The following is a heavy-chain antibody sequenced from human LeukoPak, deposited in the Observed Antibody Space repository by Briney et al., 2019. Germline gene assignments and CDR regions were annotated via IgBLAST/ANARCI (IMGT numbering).Heavy chain of an antibody. CDR1: GFIFNNYG. J-gene: IGHJ1*01. V-gene: IGHV3-48*04. CDR2: ISSSGSTI. Sequence: GGSLRLSCAASGFIFNNYGLIWVRQAPGKGLEWVSYISSSGSTIYYADSVKGRFTISRDNAKNSLYLQMNSLRAEDTAVYYCASDYYGSGSYSEPAEYFQHWGQGTLVTVSS. CDR3: ASDYYGSGSYSEPAEYFQH. D-gene: IGHD3-10*01.